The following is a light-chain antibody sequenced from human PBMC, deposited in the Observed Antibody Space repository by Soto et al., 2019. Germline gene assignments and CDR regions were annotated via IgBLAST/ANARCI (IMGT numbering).Light chain of an antibody. CDR1: QSVSSN. Sequence: EIVMTQSPATLSVSPGERATLSCRASQSVSSNLACYQQKPGQAPRLLIYGASTSAPGIPARFSGSGSGTEFTLTISSLQSEDFAVYYCQQYNNWPRTFGQGTKVEIK. J-gene: IGKJ1*01. CDR2: GAS. V-gene: IGKV3-15*01. CDR3: QQYNNWPRT.